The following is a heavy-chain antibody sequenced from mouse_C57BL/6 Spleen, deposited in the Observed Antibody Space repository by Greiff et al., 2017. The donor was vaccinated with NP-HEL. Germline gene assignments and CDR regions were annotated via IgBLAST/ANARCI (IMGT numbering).Heavy chain of an antibody. V-gene: IGHV1-69*01. Sequence: QVQLQQPGAELVMPGASVKLSCKASGYTFTSYWMHWVKQRPGQGLEWIGEIDPSDSYTNYNQKFKGKSTLTVDKSSSTAYMQLSSLTSEDSAVYYCARRHYGNRDYWGQGTTLTVSS. CDR2: IDPSDSYT. CDR1: GYTFTSYW. J-gene: IGHJ2*01. D-gene: IGHD2-1*01. CDR3: ARRHYGNRDY.